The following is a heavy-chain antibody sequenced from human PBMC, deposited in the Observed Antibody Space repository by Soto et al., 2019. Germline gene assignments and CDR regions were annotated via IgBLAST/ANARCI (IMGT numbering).Heavy chain of an antibody. Sequence: EVPLVESGGGLVQPGRSLRLSCAASGFTFDDYAMHWVRQAPGKGLEWVSGISWNSGSIGYADSVKGRFTISRDNAKNSLYLQMNSLRAEDTALYYCAKDIMIVTVGAFDIWGQGTMVTVSS. CDR1: GFTFDDYA. D-gene: IGHD3-22*01. J-gene: IGHJ3*02. CDR3: AKDIMIVTVGAFDI. V-gene: IGHV3-9*01. CDR2: ISWNSGSI.